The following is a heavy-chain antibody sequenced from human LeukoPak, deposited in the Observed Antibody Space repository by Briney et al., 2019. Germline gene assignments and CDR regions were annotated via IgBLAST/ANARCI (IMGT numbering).Heavy chain of an antibody. J-gene: IGHJ4*01. V-gene: IGHV3-53*01. Sequence: PGGSLRLSCAASGFTVSSSYMNWVRQAPGKGLEWVSIINSGGNTYYADSVKGRFTISRDNSKNTLYLQMSNLRAEDTAIYYCARHNRGDDDFFDVWGQGALVTVSS. CDR1: GFTVSSSY. D-gene: IGHD3-3*01. CDR3: ARHNRGDDDFFDV. CDR2: INSGGNT.